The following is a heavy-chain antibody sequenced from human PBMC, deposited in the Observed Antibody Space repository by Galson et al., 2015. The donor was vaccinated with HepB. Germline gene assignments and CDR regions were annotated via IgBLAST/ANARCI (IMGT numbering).Heavy chain of an antibody. J-gene: IGHJ2*01. V-gene: IGHV3-11*06. CDR1: GFTFSDYY. Sequence: SLRLSCAASGFTFSDYYVSWIRQAPGKGLEWVSYISSSSSYTNYADSVKGRFTISRDNAKNSLYLQMNSLRAEDTAVYYCARGPIDWYFDLWGRGTLVTVSS. CDR3: ARGPIDWYFDL. CDR2: ISSSSSYT.